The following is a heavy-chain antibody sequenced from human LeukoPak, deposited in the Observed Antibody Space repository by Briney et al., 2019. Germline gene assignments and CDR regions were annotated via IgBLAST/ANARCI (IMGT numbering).Heavy chain of an antibody. Sequence: GGSLRLSCAASGFTFSSYSMNWIRQAPEKGLECVSYISSSSSTIYYADSVKGRFTISRDNAKNSLYLQMNSLRAEDTAVYYCARDKAPPGGNDVAYWGQGTLVTVSS. CDR2: ISSSSSTI. CDR3: ARDKAPPGGNDVAY. CDR1: GFTFSSYS. D-gene: IGHD4-23*01. V-gene: IGHV3-48*04. J-gene: IGHJ4*02.